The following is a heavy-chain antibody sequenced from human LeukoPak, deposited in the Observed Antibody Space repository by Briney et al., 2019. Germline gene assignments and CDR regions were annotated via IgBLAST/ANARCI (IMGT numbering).Heavy chain of an antibody. J-gene: IGHJ4*02. D-gene: IGHD3-3*02. CDR3: ARRHFSTYYFDY. CDR2: IRYDGSNK. V-gene: IGHV3-30*02. CDR1: GFTFSSYA. Sequence: GGSLRLSCAASGFTFSSYAMSWVRQAPGKGLEWVAFIRYDGSNKYYADSVKGRFTISRDNSKNTLHLQMNSRRSEDTAVYYCARRHFSTYYFDYWGQGTLVTVSS.